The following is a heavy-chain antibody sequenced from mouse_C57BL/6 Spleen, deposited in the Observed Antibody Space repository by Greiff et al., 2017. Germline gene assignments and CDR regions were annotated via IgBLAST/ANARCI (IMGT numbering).Heavy chain of an antibody. Sequence: VQLRQPGAELVKPGASVKLSCKASGYTFTSYWMHWVKQRPGQGLEWIGMIHPNSGSTNYNEKFKSKATLTVDKSSSTAYMQLSSLTSEDSAVYYCARWGTSWYFDVWGTGTTVTVSS. V-gene: IGHV1-64*01. D-gene: IGHD1-3*01. CDR3: ARWGTSWYFDV. CDR2: IHPNSGST. J-gene: IGHJ1*03. CDR1: GYTFTSYW.